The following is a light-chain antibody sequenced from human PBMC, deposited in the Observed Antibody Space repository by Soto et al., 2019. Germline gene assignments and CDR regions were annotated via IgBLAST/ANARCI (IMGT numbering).Light chain of an antibody. V-gene: IGKV3-20*01. CDR1: QSINNN. CDR2: SAS. Sequence: EVVLTQSPGTLSLSPGERATLSCRASQSINNNLAWYQHKSGQAPRLLIYSASSRAAGVPDRFSGSGSRTDFTLTISRLEHEDFAVYYCQQYGTSRVTLGAGNTVDI. J-gene: IGKJ3*01. CDR3: QQYGTSRVT.